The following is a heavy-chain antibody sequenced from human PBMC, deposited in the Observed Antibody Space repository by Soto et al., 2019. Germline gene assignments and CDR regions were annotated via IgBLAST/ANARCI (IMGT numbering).Heavy chain of an antibody. CDR1: GGTFSSYA. CDR3: AREMVSSEPQMLGESSFHP. J-gene: IGHJ5*02. CDR2: IIPIFGTA. V-gene: IGHV1-69*13. Sequence: ASVKVSCKASGGTFSSYAISWVRQTPGQGLEWMGGIIPIFGTANYAQKFQGRVTITADESTSTAYMELSSLRSEDTAVYYCAREMVSSEPQMLGESSFHPWGQGTLVTVSS. D-gene: IGHD3-10*02.